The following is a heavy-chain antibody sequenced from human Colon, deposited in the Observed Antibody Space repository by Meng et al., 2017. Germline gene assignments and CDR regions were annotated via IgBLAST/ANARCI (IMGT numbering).Heavy chain of an antibody. CDR1: GGSVSSASYY. CDR2: IHYSGSR. Sequence: QAQLQESGPGLVRASESLSLTCNVSGGSVSSASYYWSWIRQPPGKGLEWIGLIHYSGSRNYNPSLKSRVTMSVDTSKNQVSLRLTSVTAADTAVYYCARFYGSGTFEVHDYWGQGTLVTVSS. CDR3: ARFYGSGTFEVHDY. D-gene: IGHD3-10*01. V-gene: IGHV4-61*01. J-gene: IGHJ4*02.